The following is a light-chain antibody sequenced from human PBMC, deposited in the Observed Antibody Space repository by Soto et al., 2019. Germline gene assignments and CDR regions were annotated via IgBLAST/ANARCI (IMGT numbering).Light chain of an antibody. CDR2: EVS. Sequence: QSALTQPASVSGSPGQSITVSCTGTNSDLGGYNYVSWYQHHPGKAPKLMIYEVSNRPSGVSNRFSGSKSGNTASLAISGLQAEDEADYYCSSYTSSGTLVFGTGTKRTVL. CDR3: SSYTSSGTLV. CDR1: NSDLGGYNY. J-gene: IGLJ1*01. V-gene: IGLV2-14*01.